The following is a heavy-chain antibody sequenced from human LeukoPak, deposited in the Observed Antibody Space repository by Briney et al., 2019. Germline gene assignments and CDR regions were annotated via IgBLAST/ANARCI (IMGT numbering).Heavy chain of an antibody. CDR3: ARAHIVATIVDY. CDR2: INPNSGGT. V-gene: IGHV1-2*02. J-gene: IGHJ4*02. Sequence: ASVKVSCKASGYTFTGYYMHWVRQAPGQGLEWMGWINPNSGGTDYAQKFQGRVTMTRDTSISTAYMELSRLRSDDTAVYYCARAHIVATIVDYWGQGTLVTVSS. D-gene: IGHD5-12*01. CDR1: GYTFTGYY.